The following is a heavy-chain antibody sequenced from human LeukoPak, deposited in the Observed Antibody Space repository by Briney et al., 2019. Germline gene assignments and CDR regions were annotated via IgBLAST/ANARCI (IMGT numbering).Heavy chain of an antibody. D-gene: IGHD2-8*01. CDR1: GYTFTAYY. J-gene: IGHJ5*02. CDR2: INPNSGDT. Sequence: ASVKVSCKASGYTFTAYYLHWARQAPGQGLEWMGWINPNSGDTNYAQKFQGRVTMTRDTSISTAYMELSSLRSDDTAVYYCARDMLDLSDWFDPWGQGTLVTVSS. V-gene: IGHV1-2*02. CDR3: ARDMLDLSDWFDP.